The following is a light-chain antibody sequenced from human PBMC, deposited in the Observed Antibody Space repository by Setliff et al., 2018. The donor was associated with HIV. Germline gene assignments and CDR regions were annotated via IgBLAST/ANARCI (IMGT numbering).Light chain of an antibody. Sequence: QSAPPQPASVSGSPGQSITISCTGTSSDVGGYNFVSWYQQHPGKAPKLIIYEVSNRPSGVSNRFSGSKSGNTASLTISGLQAEDEADYYCSSYISSSTLFGTGTKVTVL. V-gene: IGLV2-14*01. CDR2: EVS. J-gene: IGLJ1*01. CDR3: SSYISSSTL. CDR1: SSDVGGYNF.